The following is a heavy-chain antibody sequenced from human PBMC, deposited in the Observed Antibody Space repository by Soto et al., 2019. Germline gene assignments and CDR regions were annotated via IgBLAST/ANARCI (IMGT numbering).Heavy chain of an antibody. D-gene: IGHD3-10*01. CDR1: GESFSAFY. J-gene: IGHJ4*02. CDR2: IHHSGKT. Sequence: QVQVQQWGAGLLKPSETLSLACAVYGESFSAFYWNWIRQSPGKGLEWIGDIHHSGKTNYNPSLKTTLTMSTHTSKNQFFLGLTSVTAADTAPYYCVRFEDRFPSGPLADYWGQGTLVSVSS. CDR3: VRFEDRFPSGPLADY. V-gene: IGHV4-34*01.